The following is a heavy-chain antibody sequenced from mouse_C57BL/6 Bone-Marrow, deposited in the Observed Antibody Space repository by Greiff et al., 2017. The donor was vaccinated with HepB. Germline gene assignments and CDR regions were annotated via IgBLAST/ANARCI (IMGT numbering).Heavy chain of an antibody. CDR2: IYPGDGDT. D-gene: IGHD2-1*01. J-gene: IGHJ2*01. V-gene: IGHV1-82*01. CDR3: AVYGNYDY. CDR1: GYAFSSSW. Sequence: QVQLQQSGPELVKPGASVKISCKASGYAFSSSWMNWVKQRPGKGLEWIGRIYPGDGDTNYNGKFKGKATLTADKSSSTAYMQLSSLTAEDPAVYFCAVYGNYDYWGQGTTLTVSA.